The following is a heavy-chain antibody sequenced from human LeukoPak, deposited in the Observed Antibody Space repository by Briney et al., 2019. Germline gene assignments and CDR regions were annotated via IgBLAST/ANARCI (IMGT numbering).Heavy chain of an antibody. Sequence: PSETLSLTCTVSGGSISGYYWSWIRQPPGKGLEWIGYIYYSGSTNYNPSLKSRVTISVDTSKNQFSLKLSPVTAADTAVFYCARGGTGTTSYYYYGMDVWGQGTTVTVSS. CDR1: GGSISGYY. J-gene: IGHJ6*02. V-gene: IGHV4-59*01. D-gene: IGHD1-7*01. CDR2: IYYSGST. CDR3: ARGGTGTTSYYYYGMDV.